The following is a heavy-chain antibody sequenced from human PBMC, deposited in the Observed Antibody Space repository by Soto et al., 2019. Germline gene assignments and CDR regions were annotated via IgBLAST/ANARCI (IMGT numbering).Heavy chain of an antibody. CDR3: ARDHRGYSYGPAPDY. J-gene: IGHJ4*02. Sequence: GGSLRLSCAASGFTFSSYGMHWVRQAPGKGLEWVAVIWYDGSNKYYADSVKGRFTISRDNSKNTLYLQMNSLRAEDTAVYYCARDHRGYSYGPAPDYWGQGTLVTVSS. D-gene: IGHD5-18*01. CDR1: GFTFSSYG. V-gene: IGHV3-33*01. CDR2: IWYDGSNK.